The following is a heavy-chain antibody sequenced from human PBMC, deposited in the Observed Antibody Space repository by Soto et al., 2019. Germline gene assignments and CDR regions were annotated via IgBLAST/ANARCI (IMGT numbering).Heavy chain of an antibody. CDR1: GIVFSDY. J-gene: IGHJ5*02. V-gene: IGHV3-11*01. CDR3: ATLPFPWGRFDP. CDR2: ISGSGRTI. Sequence: QVQLVESGGGLVKPGGSLRLSCAASGIVFSDYMSWVRQAPGKGLEWLSYISGSGRTIYSADSVKRRFTISRDNATNSPYLQLNNVRTEDTAVYYCATLPFPWGRFDPWGQGTLVTVSS. D-gene: IGHD3-16*01.